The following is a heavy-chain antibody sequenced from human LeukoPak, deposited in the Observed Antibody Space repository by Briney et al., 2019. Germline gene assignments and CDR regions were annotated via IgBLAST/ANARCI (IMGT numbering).Heavy chain of an antibody. CDR2: ISAYNGNT. J-gene: IGHJ6*03. CDR1: GYTFTSYG. D-gene: IGHD3/OR15-3a*01. CDR3: ARSAPDWRNGGYYYYMDV. Sequence: ASVKVSCKASGYTFTSYGISWVRQAPGQGLEWMGWISAYNGNTNYAQKLQGRVTMTTDTSTSTAYMELSSLRSEDTAVYYCARSAPDWRNGGYYYYMDVWGKGTTVTVSS. V-gene: IGHV1-18*01.